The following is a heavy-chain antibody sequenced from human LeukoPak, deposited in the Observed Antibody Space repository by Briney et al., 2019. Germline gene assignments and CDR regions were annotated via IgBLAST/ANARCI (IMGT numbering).Heavy chain of an antibody. V-gene: IGHV3-21*01. CDR3: ARSSSGVYIQ. D-gene: IGHD2-15*01. J-gene: IGHJ4*02. Sequence: GGSLRLSCAASGFTFSSYSMNWVRQAPGKGLEWVSSISSSSSYIYYADSVKGRFTISRDNAKNSLYVQMNSLRADDSAVYYCARSSSGVYIQWGQGTLVTVSS. CDR1: GFTFSSYS. CDR2: ISSSSSYI.